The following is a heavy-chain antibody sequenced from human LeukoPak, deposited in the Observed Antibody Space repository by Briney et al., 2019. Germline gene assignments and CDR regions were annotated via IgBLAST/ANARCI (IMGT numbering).Heavy chain of an antibody. V-gene: IGHV3-7*01. CDR2: MKQDGSEK. J-gene: IGHJ4*02. CDR3: ARGNQLLY. CDR1: GFTFSNYW. D-gene: IGHD2-2*01. Sequence: SGGSLRPSCAASGFTFSNYWMSWVRQAPGKGLEWVANMKQDGSEKYYVDSVKGRFTISRDNAKNSLYLQMNSLRAEDTAMYYCARGNQLLYWGQGTLVTVSS.